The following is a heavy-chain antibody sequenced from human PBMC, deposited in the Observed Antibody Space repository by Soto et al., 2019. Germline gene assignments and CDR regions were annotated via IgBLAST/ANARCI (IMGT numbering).Heavy chain of an antibody. J-gene: IGHJ4*02. CDR2: ISGSGGST. V-gene: IGHV3-23*01. D-gene: IGHD7-27*01. Sequence: LRLSCAASGFTFRIFAMSWVRQSPGKGLEWVSTISGSGGSTYYADAVKGRFTISRDNSMGTLYLQMKSLRVEDTAIYYCAKEVSLGSTVDLGYWGQGALVTVSS. CDR1: GFTFRIFA. CDR3: AKEVSLGSTVDLGY.